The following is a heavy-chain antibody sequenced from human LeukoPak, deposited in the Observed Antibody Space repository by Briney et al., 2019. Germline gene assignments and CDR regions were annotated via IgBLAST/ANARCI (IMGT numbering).Heavy chain of an antibody. Sequence: SETLSLTCTVSGGSISSSSYYWGWIRQPPGKGLEWIGSIYYSGSTYYNPSLKSRVTISVDTSKNQFSLKLSSVTAADTAVYYCARHKGGSYLDAFDIWGQGTMVTVSS. CDR1: GGSISSSSYY. D-gene: IGHD1-26*01. CDR3: ARHKGGSYLDAFDI. J-gene: IGHJ3*02. CDR2: IYYSGST. V-gene: IGHV4-39*01.